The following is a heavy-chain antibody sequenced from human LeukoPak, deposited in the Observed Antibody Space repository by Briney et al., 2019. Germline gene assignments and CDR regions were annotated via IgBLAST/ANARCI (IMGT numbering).Heavy chain of an antibody. CDR3: ARDPTTVTKGLDI. CDR1: GGSISSHY. Sequence: SETLSLTCTVSGGSISSHYWTWIRQPPGKGLEWFGYISYIGSTNYNTSLKSRVTISVATSKNQFSLKLSCVTAAAAALYFCARDPTTVTKGLDIWGQGTMVTVSS. CDR2: ISYIGST. D-gene: IGHD4-17*01. J-gene: IGHJ3*02. V-gene: IGHV4-59*11.